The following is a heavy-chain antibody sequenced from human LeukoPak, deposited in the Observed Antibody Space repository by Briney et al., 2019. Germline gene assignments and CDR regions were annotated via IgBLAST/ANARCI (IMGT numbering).Heavy chain of an antibody. J-gene: IGHJ5*02. Sequence: ASVKASCKASGGTFSSYAISWVRQAPGQGLEWMGGIIPIFGTANYAQKFQGRVTITADESTSTAYMELSSLRSEDTAVYYCARLKDSGFSFGESTNWFDPWGQGTLVTVSS. D-gene: IGHD3-10*01. CDR1: GGTFSSYA. V-gene: IGHV1-69*13. CDR2: IIPIFGTA. CDR3: ARLKDSGFSFGESTNWFDP.